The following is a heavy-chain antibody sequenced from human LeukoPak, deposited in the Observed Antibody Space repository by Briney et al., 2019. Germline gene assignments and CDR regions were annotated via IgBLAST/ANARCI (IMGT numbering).Heavy chain of an antibody. CDR1: GYTFTSYG. CDR2: ISAYNGNT. V-gene: IGHV1-18*01. CDR3: ARDAHSSGYYSSFDY. D-gene: IGHD3-22*01. Sequence: ASVKVSCKVSGYTFTSYGISWVRQAPGQGLEWMGWISAYNGNTNYAQKLQGRVTMTTDTSTSTAYMELRSLRSDDTAVYYCARDAHSSGYYSSFDYWGQGTLVTVSS. J-gene: IGHJ4*02.